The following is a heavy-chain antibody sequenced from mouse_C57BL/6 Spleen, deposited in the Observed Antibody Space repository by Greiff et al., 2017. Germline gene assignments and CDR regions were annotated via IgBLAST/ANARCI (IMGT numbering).Heavy chain of an antibody. D-gene: IGHD2-4*01. CDR3: ARRRDYDVFDY. CDR2: ISNGGGST. V-gene: IGHV5-12*01. J-gene: IGHJ2*01. Sequence: EVHLVESGGGLVQPGGSLKLSCAASGFTFSDYYMYWVRQTPEQRLEWVAYISNGGGSTYYPDTVQGRFTISRDNAKNTLYLQMSRLKSEDTAMYYCARRRDYDVFDYWGQGTTLTVSS. CDR1: GFTFSDYY.